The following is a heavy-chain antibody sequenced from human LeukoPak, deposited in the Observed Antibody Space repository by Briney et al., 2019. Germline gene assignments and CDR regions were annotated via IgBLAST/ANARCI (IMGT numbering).Heavy chain of an antibody. J-gene: IGHJ4*02. CDR2: ISSSSSYI. CDR1: GFTFSSYS. CDR3: ARDLLRGYKAFDY. V-gene: IGHV3-21*01. Sequence: PGGSVRLSCAASGFTFSSYSMNWLRQAPGKGLEWVSSISSSSSYIYYADSVKGRFTISRDNAKNSLYLQMNSLRAEDTAVYYCARDLLRGYKAFDYWGQGTLVTVSS. D-gene: IGHD5-18*01.